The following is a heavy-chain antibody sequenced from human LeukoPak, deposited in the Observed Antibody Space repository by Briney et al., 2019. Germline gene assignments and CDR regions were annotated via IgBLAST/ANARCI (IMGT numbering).Heavy chain of an antibody. Sequence: PGGSLRLSCAASGFTFSSYGMHWVRQAPGKGLEWVAFIRYDGSNKYYADSVKGRFTISRDNSKNTLYLQMNSLRAEDTAVYYCAKEGVTALRWFDPWGQGTLVTVSS. D-gene: IGHD2-21*02. CDR3: AKEGVTALRWFDP. J-gene: IGHJ5*02. CDR1: GFTFSSYG. V-gene: IGHV3-30*02. CDR2: IRYDGSNK.